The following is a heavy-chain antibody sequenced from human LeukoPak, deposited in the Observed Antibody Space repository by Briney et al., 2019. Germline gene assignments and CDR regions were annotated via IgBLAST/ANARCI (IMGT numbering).Heavy chain of an antibody. V-gene: IGHV3-48*03. Sequence: TGGSLRLSCAASGFIFSSDEMTWARQAPGKGLESVSFISSSADTILYADSVKGRFTISRDNGKNALYLQMNSLRAEDTAVYYCTKERGSYWGQGTLVTVSS. CDR2: ISSSADTI. CDR1: GFIFSSDE. CDR3: TKERGSY. J-gene: IGHJ4*02.